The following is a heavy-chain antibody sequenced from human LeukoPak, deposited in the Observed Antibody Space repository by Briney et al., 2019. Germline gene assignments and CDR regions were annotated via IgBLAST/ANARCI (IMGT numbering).Heavy chain of an antibody. Sequence: GASVKVSCKASGYTFTSYGISWVRQAPGQGLEWMGWISAYNGNTNYAQKLQGRVTMTTDTSTGTAYMELRSLRSDDTAVYYCTRDHYGDYGGLFGYWGQGTLVTVSS. CDR2: ISAYNGNT. CDR1: GYTFTSYG. J-gene: IGHJ4*02. D-gene: IGHD4-17*01. V-gene: IGHV1-18*01. CDR3: TRDHYGDYGGLFGY.